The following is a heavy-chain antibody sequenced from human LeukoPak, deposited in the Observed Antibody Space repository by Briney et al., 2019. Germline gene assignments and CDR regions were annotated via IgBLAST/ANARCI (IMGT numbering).Heavy chain of an antibody. V-gene: IGHV1-69*13. CDR3: AREIGETYYYGSGSYLGY. J-gene: IGHJ4*02. CDR1: GGTFSSYA. D-gene: IGHD3-10*01. CDR2: IIPIFGTA. Sequence: SVKVSCKASGGTFSSYAISWVRQAPGQGLEWMGGIIPIFGTANYAQKFQGRITITADESTSTAYMELSSLRSEDTAVYYCAREIGETYYYGSGSYLGYWGQGTLVTVSS.